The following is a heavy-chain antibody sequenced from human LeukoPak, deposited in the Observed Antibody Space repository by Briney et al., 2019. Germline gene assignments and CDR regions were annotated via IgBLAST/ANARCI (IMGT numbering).Heavy chain of an antibody. D-gene: IGHD3-9*01. J-gene: IGHJ4*02. CDR1: GFTFDDYA. CDR2: ISWNSGSI. V-gene: IGHV3-9*01. Sequence: PGGSLRLSCAASGFTFDDYAMHWVRQAPGKGLEWVSGISWNSGSIGYADSVKGRFTISRDNAKNSLYLQMNSLRAEDTALYYCAKGVVLRYFDWLLPGFDYWGQGTLVTVSS. CDR3: AKGVVLRYFDWLLPGFDY.